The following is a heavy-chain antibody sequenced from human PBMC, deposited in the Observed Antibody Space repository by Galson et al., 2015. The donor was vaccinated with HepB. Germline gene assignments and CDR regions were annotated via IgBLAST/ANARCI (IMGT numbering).Heavy chain of an antibody. CDR3: ARGGSGIVVVPAAVSLDY. V-gene: IGHV1-2*06. Sequence: SCKASGYTFTGYYMHWARQAPGQGLEWMGRINPNSGGTNYAQKFQGRVTMTRDTSISTAYMELSRLRSDDTAVYYCARGGSGIVVVPAAVSLDYWGQGTLVTVSS. CDR2: INPNSGGT. D-gene: IGHD2-2*01. J-gene: IGHJ4*02. CDR1: GYTFTGYY.